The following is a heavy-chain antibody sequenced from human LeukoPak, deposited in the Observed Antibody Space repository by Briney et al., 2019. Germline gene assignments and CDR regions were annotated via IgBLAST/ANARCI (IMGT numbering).Heavy chain of an antibody. CDR1: GFTFDDYG. J-gene: IGHJ4*02. D-gene: IGHD6-13*01. Sequence: GGSLRLSCEASGFTFDDYGMHWVRQAPGKGLEWVSTISWNSASVGYVDSVKGRSTISRDNAKKTLYLQMNSLRPEDTALYYCAKDYGYSSSWYDYWGQGTLVTVSS. CDR3: AKDYGYSSSWYDY. CDR2: ISWNSASV. V-gene: IGHV3-9*01.